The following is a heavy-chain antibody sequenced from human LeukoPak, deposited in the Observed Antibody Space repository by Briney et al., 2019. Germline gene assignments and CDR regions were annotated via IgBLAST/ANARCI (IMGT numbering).Heavy chain of an antibody. V-gene: IGHV3-11*04. J-gene: IGHJ4*02. CDR2: ISSRGSTI. Sequence: GGSLRLSCAASGFTFSDYYMSWLRQAPGKGLEWVSYISSRGSTIYHADSVKGRFTISRDNAKNSLYLQMNSLRAEDTAVYYCATIKKGLAVAGPFDYWGQGTLVTVSS. CDR3: ATIKKGLAVAGPFDY. D-gene: IGHD6-19*01. CDR1: GFTFSDYY.